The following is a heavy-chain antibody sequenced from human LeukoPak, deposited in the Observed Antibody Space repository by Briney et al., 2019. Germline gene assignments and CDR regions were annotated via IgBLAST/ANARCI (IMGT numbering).Heavy chain of an antibody. CDR1: GFTFSSYG. CDR3: AKDRMVLLWFGELSPDDY. D-gene: IGHD3-10*01. J-gene: IGHJ4*02. V-gene: IGHV3-30*18. Sequence: GGSLRLSCAASGFTFSSYGMHWVRQAPGKGLEWVAVMSYDGSNKYYADSVKGRFTISRDNSKNTLYLQMNSLRAEDTAVYYCAKDRMVLLWFGELSPDDYWGQGTLVTVSS. CDR2: MSYDGSNK.